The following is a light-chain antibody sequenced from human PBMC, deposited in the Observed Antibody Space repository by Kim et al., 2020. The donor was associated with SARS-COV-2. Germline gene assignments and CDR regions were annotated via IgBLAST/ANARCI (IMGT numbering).Light chain of an antibody. J-gene: IGKJ3*01. CDR1: QSVFYSSNNKNY. CDR2: WAS. V-gene: IGKV4-1*01. CDR3: QQYCTTPFT. Sequence: DIVMTQSPDSLAVSLGERATINCKSSQSVFYSSNNKNYLAWYQQKPGQPPKLLIYWASTRESGVPDRFSGSGSGTDFTLTISSLQAEDVAVYYCQQYCTTPFTFGPGTKVDIK.